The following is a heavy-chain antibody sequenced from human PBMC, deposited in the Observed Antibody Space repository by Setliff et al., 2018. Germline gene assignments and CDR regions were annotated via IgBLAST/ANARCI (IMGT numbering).Heavy chain of an antibody. J-gene: IGHJ4*02. V-gene: IGHV1-2*04. D-gene: IGHD5-12*01. CDR2: INPNSGGT. CDR3: ARSGWLQEYYFDY. CDR1: GYTFTGYY. Sequence: ASVKVSCKASGYTFTGYYMHWVRQAPGQGLEWMGWINPNSGGTNYAQKFQGWVTMTRDTSISTAYMELSRLRSDDTAVYYCARSGWLQEYYFDYWGQGTLVTVSS.